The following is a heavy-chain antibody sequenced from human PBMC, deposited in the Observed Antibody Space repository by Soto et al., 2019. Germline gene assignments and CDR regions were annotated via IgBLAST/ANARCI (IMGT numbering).Heavy chain of an antibody. V-gene: IGHV3-74*01. J-gene: IGHJ4*02. D-gene: IGHD6-19*01. CDR1: GLTFRSYW. Sequence: GGSLRLSCAASGLTFRSYWMHWVRQAPGKGLVWVSRINTDGSTHYAESVKGRFTISRDNSKNTLYLQLNSLRVDDTAVYYCARERESSGLVFDNWGQGTLVTVSS. CDR3: ARERESSGLVFDN. CDR2: INTDGST.